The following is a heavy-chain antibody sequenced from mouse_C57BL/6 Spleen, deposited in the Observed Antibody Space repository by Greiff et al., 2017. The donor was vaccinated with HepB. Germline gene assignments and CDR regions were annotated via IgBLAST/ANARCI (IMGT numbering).Heavy chain of an antibody. CDR3: ARDGLYYSSNYFDY. D-gene: IGHD1-1*01. J-gene: IGHJ2*01. Sequence: EVKLVESGGGLVKPGGSLKLSCAASGFTFSSYSMSWVRQTPEKRLEWVATISDGGSYTYYPDNVKGRFTISRDNAKNNLYLQMSHLKSEDTAMYYCARDGLYYSSNYFDYWGQGTTLTVSS. V-gene: IGHV5-4*01. CDR1: GFTFSSYS. CDR2: ISDGGSYT.